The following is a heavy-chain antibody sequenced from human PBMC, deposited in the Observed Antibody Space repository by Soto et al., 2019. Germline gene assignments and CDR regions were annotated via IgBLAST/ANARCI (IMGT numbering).Heavy chain of an antibody. CDR1: GYTLTELS. V-gene: IGHV1-24*01. CDR3: ATGAYSGYDYYYYYGIDV. Sequence: ASVKVSCKVSGYTLTELSMHWVRQAPGKGLEWMGGFDPEDGETIYAQKFQGRVTMTEDTSTDTAYMELSSLRSEDTAVYYCATGAYSGYDYYYYYGIDVWGQGTPVTVSS. D-gene: IGHD5-12*01. J-gene: IGHJ6*02. CDR2: FDPEDGET.